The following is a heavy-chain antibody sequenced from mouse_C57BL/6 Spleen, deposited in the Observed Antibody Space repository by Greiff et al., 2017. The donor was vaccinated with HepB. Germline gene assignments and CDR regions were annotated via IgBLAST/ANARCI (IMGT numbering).Heavy chain of an antibody. V-gene: IGHV1-69*01. J-gene: IGHJ2*01. D-gene: IGHD1-1*01. CDR2: IDPSDSYT. Sequence: LVESGPELVKPGASVKISCKASGYAFSSSWMHWVKQRPGQGLEWIGEIDPSDSYTNYNQKFKGKSTLTVDKSSSTAYMQLSSLTSEDSAVYYCARRTHGSSYVRLHFDYWGQGTTLTVSS. CDR1: GYAFSSSW. CDR3: ARRTHGSSYVRLHFDY.